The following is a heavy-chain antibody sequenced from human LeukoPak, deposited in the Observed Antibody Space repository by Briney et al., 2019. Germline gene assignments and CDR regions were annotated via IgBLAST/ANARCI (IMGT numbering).Heavy chain of an antibody. V-gene: IGHV3-9*01. CDR1: GFTFDDYA. J-gene: IGHJ4*02. Sequence: PGGSLRLSCAASGFTFDDYAMHWVRQAPGKGLEWVSGISWNMGSIGYADSVKGRFTISRDNAKNSLYLQMNSLRAEDTALYYRAKDEYYYDSSGYSRFGTFDYWGQGSLATVPS. CDR3: AKDEYYYDSSGYSRFGTFDY. D-gene: IGHD3-22*01. CDR2: ISWNMGSI.